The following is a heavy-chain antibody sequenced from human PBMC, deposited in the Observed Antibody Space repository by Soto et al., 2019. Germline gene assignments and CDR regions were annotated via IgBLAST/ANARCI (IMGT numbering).Heavy chain of an antibody. D-gene: IGHD3-10*01. CDR2: IYYSGST. J-gene: IGHJ3*02. CDR3: ARSDTYYYGSGIGWQPKYAFDI. CDR1: GGSISSGGYY. Sequence: SETLSLTCTVSGGSISSGGYYWSWIRQHPGKGLEWIGYIYYSGSTYYNPSLKSRVTISVDTSKNQFSLKLSSVTAADTAVYYCARSDTYYYGSGIGWQPKYAFDIWGQGTMVTVSS. V-gene: IGHV4-31*03.